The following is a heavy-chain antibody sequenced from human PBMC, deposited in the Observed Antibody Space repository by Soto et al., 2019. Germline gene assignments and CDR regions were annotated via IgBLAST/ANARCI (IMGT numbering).Heavy chain of an antibody. CDR2: ISGSGGST. Sequence: GGSLRLSCAASGFTFSSYAMSWVRQAPGKGLEWVSAISGSGGSTYYADSVKGRFTISRDNSKNTLYLQMNSLRAEDTAVYYCAKLTDKVSYGDYVGIDYWGQGTLVTVSS. CDR1: GFTFSSYA. D-gene: IGHD4-17*01. J-gene: IGHJ4*02. V-gene: IGHV3-23*01. CDR3: AKLTDKVSYGDYVGIDY.